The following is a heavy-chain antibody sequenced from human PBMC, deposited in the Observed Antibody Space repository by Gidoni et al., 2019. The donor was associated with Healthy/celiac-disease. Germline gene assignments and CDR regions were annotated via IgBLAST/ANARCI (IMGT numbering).Heavy chain of an antibody. Sequence: EVQLVENGGGLIQPGGSLRTSCAASGLTVSCNYMSCVRQDPGKGLDWVSVIYSGGSTYYAESVKGRFTISRDNSKNTLYLQMNSLRAEDTAVYYCASDSLDGSGFDYWGLGTLVTVSS. V-gene: IGHV3-53*02. CDR3: ASDSLDGSGFDY. D-gene: IGHD6-19*01. CDR1: GLTVSCNY. J-gene: IGHJ4*02. CDR2: IYSGGST.